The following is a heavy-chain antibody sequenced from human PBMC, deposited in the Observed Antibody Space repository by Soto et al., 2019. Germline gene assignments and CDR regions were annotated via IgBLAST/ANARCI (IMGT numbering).Heavy chain of an antibody. D-gene: IGHD3-10*01. CDR3: AKDFKVSGSHYGTLNYYYGMDV. J-gene: IGHJ6*02. CDR2: ISYDGYLK. Sequence: GGSLRLSCAASGFTFSTYGMQWVRQAPGKGLEWVAVISYDGYLKYYVDAVKGRFTVARDNSKNTLFLEMNSLRVEDTAVYFCAKDFKVSGSHYGTLNYYYGMDVWGQGTTVAVSS. V-gene: IGHV3-30*18. CDR1: GFTFSTYG.